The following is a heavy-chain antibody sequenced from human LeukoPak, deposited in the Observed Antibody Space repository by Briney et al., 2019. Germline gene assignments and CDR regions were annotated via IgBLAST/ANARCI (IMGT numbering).Heavy chain of an antibody. Sequence: ASVKVSCKASGYTFTSYGISWVRQAPGQGLEWMGWISAYNGNTNYAQKLQGRVTMTTDTSTSTAYMELRSLRSDDTAVYYCARIVGRNYYDSSGYYGSGYFDYWGQGTLVTVSS. J-gene: IGHJ4*02. CDR3: ARIVGRNYYDSSGYYGSGYFDY. D-gene: IGHD3-22*01. V-gene: IGHV1-18*01. CDR2: ISAYNGNT. CDR1: GYTFTSYG.